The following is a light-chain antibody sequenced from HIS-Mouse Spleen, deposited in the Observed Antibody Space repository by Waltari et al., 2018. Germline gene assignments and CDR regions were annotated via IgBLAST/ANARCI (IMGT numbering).Light chain of an antibody. V-gene: IGLV3-10*01. Sequence: SYELTQPPSVSVSPGQTARITCSGDALPKKYAYWYQQKSGQAPVLVIYEDSKRPSGIQERFYGSSSGKMATWTISGAQGEDEADYYCYSTDSSGNHRVFGGGTKLTVL. CDR2: EDS. J-gene: IGLJ2*01. CDR1: ALPKKY. CDR3: YSTDSSGNHRV.